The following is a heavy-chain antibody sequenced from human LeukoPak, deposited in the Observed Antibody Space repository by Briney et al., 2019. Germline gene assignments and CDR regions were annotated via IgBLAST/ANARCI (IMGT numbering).Heavy chain of an antibody. CDR3: ARAGNSYYYGMDV. CDR1: GGSISSYY. CDR2: IYYSGST. Sequence: SETLSLTCTVSGGSISSYYWSWIRQPPGEGLEWIGYIYYSGSTNSNPSLKSRVSMSVDTSRNQFSLKLNSVIAADSAVYYCARAGNSYYYGMDVWGQGTTVTVSS. J-gene: IGHJ6*02. V-gene: IGHV4-59*01. D-gene: IGHD1-14*01.